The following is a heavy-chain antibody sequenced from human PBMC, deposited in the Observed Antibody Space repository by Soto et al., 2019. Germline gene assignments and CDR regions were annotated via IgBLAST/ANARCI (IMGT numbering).Heavy chain of an antibody. CDR2: INPNSGGT. J-gene: IGHJ6*04. CDR3: AGDAETSKEGLDV. CDR1: GYTFSGFY. Sequence: ASVKVSCKASGYTFSGFYMHWVRQAPGQGLEWMGWINPNSGGTKSAEKFQGSVTMTRDTSISTAYMELSRLTSDDTAVYYCAGDAETSKEGLDVQGKRTRVTVSS. V-gene: IGHV1-2*02. D-gene: IGHD2-2*01.